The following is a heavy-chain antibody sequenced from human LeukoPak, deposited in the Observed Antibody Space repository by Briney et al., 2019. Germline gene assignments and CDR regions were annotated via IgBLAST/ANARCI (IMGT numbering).Heavy chain of an antibody. D-gene: IGHD1-26*01. CDR3: AREDGTKWEIPSGAFDI. J-gene: IGHJ3*02. CDR1: GGSISSYY. Sequence: SETLSLTCTVSGGSISSYYWSWIRQPPGKGLEWIGYIYFSGSTNYNPSLKSRVTISVDTSKNQFSLKLSSVTAADTAVYYCAREDGTKWEIPSGAFDIWGQGTMVTVSS. V-gene: IGHV4-59*01. CDR2: IYFSGST.